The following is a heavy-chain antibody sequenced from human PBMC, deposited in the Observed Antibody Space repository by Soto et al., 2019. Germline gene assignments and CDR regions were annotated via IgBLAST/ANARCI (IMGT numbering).Heavy chain of an antibody. CDR2: ISAYNGNT. Sequence: ASVKVSCKASGYTFTSYGISWVRQAPGQGLEWMGWISAYNGNTNYAPKLQGRVTMTTDTSTSTAYMELRSLRSDDTAVYDRVRQGADYYYYYMDVWGKGTTVTVSS. CDR1: GYTFTSYG. J-gene: IGHJ6*03. V-gene: IGHV1-18*01. CDR3: VRQGADYYYYYMDV.